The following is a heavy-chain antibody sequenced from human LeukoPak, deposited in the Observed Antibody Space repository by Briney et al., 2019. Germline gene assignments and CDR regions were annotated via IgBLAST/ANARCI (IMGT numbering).Heavy chain of an antibody. CDR1: GFTFSSYG. CDR2: ISGSGGST. J-gene: IGHJ4*02. D-gene: IGHD2-15*01. V-gene: IGHV3-23*01. Sequence: GGSLRLSCAASGFTFSSYGMSWVRQAPGKGLEWVSGISGSGGSTYYADSVKGRFTISRDKSKNTLYLQMNSLRAEDTAVYYCAKGSGSSGCSGGSCYFDYWGQGTLVTVSS. CDR3: AKGSGSSGCSGGSCYFDY.